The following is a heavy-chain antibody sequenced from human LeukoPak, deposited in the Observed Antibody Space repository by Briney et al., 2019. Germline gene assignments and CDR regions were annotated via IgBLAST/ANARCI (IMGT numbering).Heavy chain of an antibody. Sequence: GESLNISCKASGYSFSNYWIGWVRQMPGKGLEWMGIIYPADSDTRYSPSFQGQVIISADKSITTAYLQWSSLKASDTAMYYCARHGRGYSLDWFDPWGQGTLVTVSS. J-gene: IGHJ5*02. CDR2: IYPADSDT. CDR1: GYSFSNYW. CDR3: ARHGRGYSLDWFDP. V-gene: IGHV5-51*01. D-gene: IGHD5-18*01.